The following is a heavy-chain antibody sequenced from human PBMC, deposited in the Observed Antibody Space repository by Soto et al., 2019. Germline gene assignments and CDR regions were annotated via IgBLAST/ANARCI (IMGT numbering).Heavy chain of an antibody. V-gene: IGHV4-34*01. D-gene: IGHD3-16*02. CDR2: INHSGST. Sequence: PSETLSLTCAVYGGSFSGYYWSWIRQPPGKGLEWIGEINHSGSTNYNPSLKSRVTISVDTSKNQFSLKLSSVTAADTAVYYCARGRGEAFGGVIVINYYFDYWGQGTQVTVSS. CDR3: ARGRGEAFGGVIVINYYFDY. J-gene: IGHJ4*02. CDR1: GGSFSGYY.